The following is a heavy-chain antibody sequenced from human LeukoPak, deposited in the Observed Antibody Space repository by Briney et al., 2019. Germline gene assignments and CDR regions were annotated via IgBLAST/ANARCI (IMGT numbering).Heavy chain of an antibody. J-gene: IGHJ3*02. CDR3: ARDQTTSPLGFDWLLTAFDI. V-gene: IGHV3-30*04. CDR1: GFTFSSYA. CDR2: ISYDGSNK. Sequence: QTGGSLRLSCAASGFTFSSYAMHWVRQAPGKGLEWVAVISYDGSNKYYADSVKGRFTISRDNSKNTLYLQMNSPRAEDTAVYYCARDQTTSPLGFDWLLTAFDIWGQGTMVTVSS. D-gene: IGHD3-9*01.